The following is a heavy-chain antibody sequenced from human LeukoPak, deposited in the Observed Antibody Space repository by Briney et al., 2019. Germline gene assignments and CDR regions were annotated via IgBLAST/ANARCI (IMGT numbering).Heavy chain of an antibody. D-gene: IGHD2-21*02. CDR1: GFTFNDYW. V-gene: IGHV3-74*01. J-gene: IGHJ5*01. CDR3: ARGESSYCSGGCYFAS. CDR2: INRDGTTT. Sequence: QTGGSLRLSCVASGFTFNDYWIHWVRQVPGKGLVWVAHINRDGTTTGYADSVKGRFTISRDNSKNTLYLQMNTLRAEDTAMYYCARGESSYCSGGCYFASWGQGTLVTISS.